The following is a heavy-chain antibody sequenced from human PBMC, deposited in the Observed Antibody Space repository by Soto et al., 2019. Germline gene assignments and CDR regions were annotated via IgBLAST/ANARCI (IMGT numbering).Heavy chain of an antibody. V-gene: IGHV4-61*01. Sequence: QVQLQESGPGLVKPSETLSRTCTVSGGSVSSGSYYWSWIRQPPGKGLEWIGYIYYSGSTNYNPSLKSRVTISVDTSKNQFSLKLSSVTAADTAVYYCARGYYYYYGMDVWGQGTTVTVSS. CDR2: IYYSGST. CDR3: ARGYYYYYGMDV. CDR1: GGSVSSGSYY. J-gene: IGHJ6*02.